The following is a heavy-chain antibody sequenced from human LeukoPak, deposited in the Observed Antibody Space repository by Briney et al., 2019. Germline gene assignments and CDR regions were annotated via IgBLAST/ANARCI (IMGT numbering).Heavy chain of an antibody. CDR3: SRSSYGDLDY. CDR2: INPNSGNT. CDR1: GYIFTNYD. D-gene: IGHD5-18*01. Sequence: ASVKVSCKASGYIFTNYDINWVRQATGQGLEWMGWINPNSGNTGYAQKFQGRVTMARDTSKSTVYMELNNLRSEDTAIYFCSRSSYGDLDYWGQGTLVTVSS. V-gene: IGHV1-8*01. J-gene: IGHJ4*02.